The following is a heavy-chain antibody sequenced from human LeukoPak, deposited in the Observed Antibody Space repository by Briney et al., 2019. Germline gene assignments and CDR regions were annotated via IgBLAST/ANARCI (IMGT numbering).Heavy chain of an antibody. CDR1: GGSNY. J-gene: IGHJ5*02. CDR3: ARHSNWNGGVDWFDP. V-gene: IGHV4-59*08. CDR2: IHYSGSP. D-gene: IGHD1-20*01. Sequence: ASETLSLTCTVSGGSNYWSWIRQPPGKGLGWIAYIHYSGSPHYNPSLKSRVTISIDTSKNQLSLKLNSVTAADTAVYHCARHSNWNGGVDWFDPWGQGTLVTVSS.